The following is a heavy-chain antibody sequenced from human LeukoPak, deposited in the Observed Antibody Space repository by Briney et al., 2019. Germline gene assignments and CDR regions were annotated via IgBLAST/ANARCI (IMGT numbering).Heavy chain of an antibody. CDR1: GFTFSSYG. CDR3: AGRLGYCSGGSCPKPDY. Sequence: GGSLRLSCAASGFTFSSYGMHWVRQAPGKGLEWVAVIWYDGSNKYYADSVKGRFTISRDNSKNTLYLQMNSLRAEDTAVYYCAGRLGYCSGGSCPKPDYWGQGTLVTVSS. D-gene: IGHD2-15*01. J-gene: IGHJ4*02. V-gene: IGHV3-33*01. CDR2: IWYDGSNK.